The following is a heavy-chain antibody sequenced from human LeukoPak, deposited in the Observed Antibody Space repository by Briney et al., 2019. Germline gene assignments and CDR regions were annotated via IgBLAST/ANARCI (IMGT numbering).Heavy chain of an antibody. CDR2: ISGSAGST. CDR3: AKEWTSKTYFDY. V-gene: IGHV3-23*01. Sequence: PGGSLRLSCAASGFTFSSYAMHWVRQAPGKGLEWASAISGSAGSTHYADSVKGRFTISRDNSKNTLYLQMNRLRAEDTTVYYCAKEWTSKTYFDYWGQGTLVTVSS. CDR1: GFTFSSYA. D-gene: IGHD3/OR15-3a*01. J-gene: IGHJ4*02.